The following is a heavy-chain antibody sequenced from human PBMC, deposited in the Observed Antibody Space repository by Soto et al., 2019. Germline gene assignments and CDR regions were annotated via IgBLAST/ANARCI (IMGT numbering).Heavy chain of an antibody. J-gene: IGHJ4*02. Sequence: ASVKVSCKASGYTFTSYAMHWVRQAPGQRLEWMGWINAGNGNTKYSQKFQGRVTMTTDTSTSTAYMELRSLRSDDTAVYYCARATDSSSTDYWGQGTLVTVSS. CDR1: GYTFTSYA. V-gene: IGHV1-3*01. CDR3: ARATDSSSTDY. D-gene: IGHD6-6*01. CDR2: INAGNGNT.